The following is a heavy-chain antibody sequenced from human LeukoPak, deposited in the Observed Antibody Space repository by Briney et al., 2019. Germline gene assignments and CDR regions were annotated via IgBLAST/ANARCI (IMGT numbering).Heavy chain of an antibody. CDR2: IIPIFGTA. J-gene: IGHJ6*03. CDR3: ARAPSGDYYYYYMDV. V-gene: IGHV1-69*06. Sequence: ASVKVSCKASGGTFSSYAISWVRQAPGQGLEWMGGIIPIFGTANYAQKFQGRVTITADKSTSTAYMELSSLRSEDTAVYYCARAPSGDYYYYYMDVWGKGTTVTVSS. CDR1: GGTFSSYA. D-gene: IGHD3-10*01.